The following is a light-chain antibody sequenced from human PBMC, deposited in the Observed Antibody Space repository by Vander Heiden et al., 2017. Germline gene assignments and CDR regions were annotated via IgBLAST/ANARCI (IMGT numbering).Light chain of an antibody. Sequence: ERVMTQSPATLSLSPCERATLSCRASQSVSSNLAWYQQKPGQAPRLLIYGASTRATDIPARFSGSGSGTEFTLTISSLQSEDFAVYYCQQYNNWPRAFGGGTKVEIE. CDR1: QSVSSN. CDR3: QQYNNWPRA. CDR2: GAS. J-gene: IGKJ4*01. V-gene: IGKV3-15*01.